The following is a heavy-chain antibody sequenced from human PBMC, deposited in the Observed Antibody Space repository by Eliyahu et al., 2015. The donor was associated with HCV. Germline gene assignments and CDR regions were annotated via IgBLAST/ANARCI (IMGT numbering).Heavy chain of an antibody. Sequence: QVQLQESGPGLVKPSETLSLTCTVSGASISYYYWNWIRQTAGKGLEWIGRIYTGGNTNYNPSLQSRASVSVDTSKHQFSLQLSSVTAADTAVYFCATSTRAALEFDNWGQGTLVTVSS. CDR3: ATSTRAALEFDN. J-gene: IGHJ4*02. V-gene: IGHV4-4*07. D-gene: IGHD5/OR15-5a*01. CDR2: IYTGGNT. CDR1: GASISYYY.